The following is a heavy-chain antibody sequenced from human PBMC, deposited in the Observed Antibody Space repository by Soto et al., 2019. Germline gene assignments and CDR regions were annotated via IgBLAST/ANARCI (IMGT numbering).Heavy chain of an antibody. Sequence: QVQLVQSGAVVKKPGASVTLSCKASGYTFSMHYIHWVRQAPGQGLEWMGMIHLTGGITNYAQRFKGRVTLTRDTSTSTVYMELSSLRSEDTALYYCARVKRGSNSAWYNYMDVWGQGTTVTVSS. CDR2: IHLTGGIT. V-gene: IGHV1-46*01. CDR1: GYTFSMHY. CDR3: ARVKRGSNSAWYNYMDV. J-gene: IGHJ6*02. D-gene: IGHD6-19*01.